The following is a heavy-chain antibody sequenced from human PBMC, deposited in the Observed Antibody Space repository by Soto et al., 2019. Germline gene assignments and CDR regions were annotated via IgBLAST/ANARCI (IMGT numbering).Heavy chain of an antibody. CDR3: ARDGGDCGGDCKYFDY. V-gene: IGHV4-61*01. CDR2: IYYSGST. Sequence: KTSETLSLTCTVSGGSVSSGSYYWSWIRQPPGKGLEWIGYIYYSGSTNYNPSLKSRVTISVDTSKNQFSLKLSSVTAADTAVYYCARDGGDCGGDCKYFDYWGQGTLVTVSS. CDR1: GGSVSSGSYY. D-gene: IGHD2-21*02. J-gene: IGHJ4*02.